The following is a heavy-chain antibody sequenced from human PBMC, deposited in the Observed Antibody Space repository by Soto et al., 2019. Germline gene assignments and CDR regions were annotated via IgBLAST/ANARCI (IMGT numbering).Heavy chain of an antibody. V-gene: IGHV3-23*01. CDR3: AKDYCSGGSCYSHFDY. J-gene: IGHJ4*02. D-gene: IGHD2-15*01. Sequence: GGSLRLSCAASGFTFSSYAMSWVRQAPGKGLEWVSAISGSGGSTYYADSVKGRFTISRDNSKNTLYLQMNSLRAEDTAVYYCAKDYCSGGSCYSHFDYWGQGTLVTVSS. CDR2: ISGSGGST. CDR1: GFTFSSYA.